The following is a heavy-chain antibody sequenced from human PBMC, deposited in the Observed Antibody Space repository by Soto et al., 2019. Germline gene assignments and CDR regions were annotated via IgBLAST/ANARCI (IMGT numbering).Heavy chain of an antibody. Sequence: ASVKVSCKASGYTFTSYGISWVRQAPGQGLEWMGIINPSGGSTSYAQKFQGRVTMTRDTSTSTVYMELSSLRSEDTAVYYCARDKEYGDYERGWFDPWGQGTLVTVSS. D-gene: IGHD4-17*01. CDR3: ARDKEYGDYERGWFDP. CDR2: INPSGGST. V-gene: IGHV1-46*03. CDR1: GYTFTSYG. J-gene: IGHJ5*02.